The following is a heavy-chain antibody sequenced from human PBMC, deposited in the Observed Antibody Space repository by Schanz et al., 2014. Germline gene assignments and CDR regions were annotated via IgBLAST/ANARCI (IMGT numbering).Heavy chain of an antibody. CDR2: IKQDGREK. V-gene: IGHV3-7*02. CDR3: ASPPRSNW. CDR1: GFTFSKYW. Sequence: EVQLVESGGGLVQPGGSLRLSCGGSGFTFSKYWMSWVRQAPGKGLEWVANIKQDGREKYYADSVKGRFTISRDNSKNTLYLQMNSRRPHDTAHNGCASPPRSNW. J-gene: IGHJ5*01.